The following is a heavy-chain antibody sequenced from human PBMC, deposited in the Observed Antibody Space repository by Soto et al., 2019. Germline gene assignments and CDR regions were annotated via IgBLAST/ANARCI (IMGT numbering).Heavy chain of an antibody. V-gene: IGHV3-33*01. CDR3: ARDALGVAVAGEFDY. CDR2: IWYDGSNK. J-gene: IGHJ4*02. Sequence: GGSLRLSCAASGFTFSSYGMHWVRQAPGKGLEWVAVIWYDGSNKYYADSVKGRFTISRDNSKNTLYLQMNSRRAEDTAVYYCARDALGVAVAGEFDYWGQGTLVTVSS. D-gene: IGHD6-19*01. CDR1: GFTFSSYG.